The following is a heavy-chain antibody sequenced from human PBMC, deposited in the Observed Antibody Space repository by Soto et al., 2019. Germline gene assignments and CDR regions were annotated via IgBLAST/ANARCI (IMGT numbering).Heavy chain of an antibody. CDR3: VRVVAIPGYPDN. CDR2: IVPTVDTS. D-gene: IGHD5-12*01. CDR1: GATFSSYA. J-gene: IGHJ4*02. V-gene: IGHV1-69*14. Sequence: QVQLVQSGAEVRQPASSVKVSCKTSGATFSSYAITWVRQAPGQGLEWMGGIVPTVDTSTYAQKFKGRVTITEDKFPNTVYMELSSLRSDDTAVYYCVRVVAIPGYPDNWGQGTLVTVSS.